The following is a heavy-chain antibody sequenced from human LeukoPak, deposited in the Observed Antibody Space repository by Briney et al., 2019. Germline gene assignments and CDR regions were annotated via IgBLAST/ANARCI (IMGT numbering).Heavy chain of an antibody. J-gene: IGHJ4*02. CDR3: AEDLGYDSSGYSDY. D-gene: IGHD3-22*01. V-gene: IGHV3-23*01. Sequence: GGSLRLSCAASGFTFSSYAMSWVRQAPGKGLEWVSAISGSGGSTYYADSVKGRFTISRDNSKNTLYLQMNSLRAEDTAVYYCAEDLGYDSSGYSDYWGQGTLVTVSS. CDR2: ISGSGGST. CDR1: GFTFSSYA.